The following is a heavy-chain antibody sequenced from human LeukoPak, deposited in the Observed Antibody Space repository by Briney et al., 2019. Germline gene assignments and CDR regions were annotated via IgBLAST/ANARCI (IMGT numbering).Heavy chain of an antibody. CDR1: GFTFSNAW. Sequence: GGSLRLSSAASGFTFSNAWMSWVRQAPGKGLEWVGRIKSKTDGGTIDYAAPVKGRFTISRDDSKNTLYLQMNSLKTEDTAVCYCTTFCSSGWFDYWGQGTLVTVSS. J-gene: IGHJ4*02. D-gene: IGHD6-19*01. CDR2: IKSKTDGGTI. V-gene: IGHV3-15*01. CDR3: TTFCSSGWFDY.